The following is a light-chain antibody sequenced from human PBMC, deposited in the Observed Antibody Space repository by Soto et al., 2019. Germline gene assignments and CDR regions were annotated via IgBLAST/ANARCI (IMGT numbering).Light chain of an antibody. CDR3: QQTDTIPRT. CDR1: QSIACR. Sequence: DIQMTQSPSSLSASVGDRVTVTCRASQSIACRLNWYQQKPGSAPKLLIYGASTLESGVPSRFSGSGSGTDFTLTVSSLQVEDFATYYCQQTDTIPRTFGQGTKVDIK. V-gene: IGKV1-39*01. J-gene: IGKJ1*01. CDR2: GAS.